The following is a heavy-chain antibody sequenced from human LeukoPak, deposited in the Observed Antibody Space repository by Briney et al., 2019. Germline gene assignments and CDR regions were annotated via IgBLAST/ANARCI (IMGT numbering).Heavy chain of an antibody. CDR3: ASQLYSSGWVDY. J-gene: IGHJ4*02. D-gene: IGHD6-19*01. V-gene: IGHV5-10-1*01. Sequence: GESLRISCKGSGYSFTSYWISWVRQMPGKGLEWMGRIDPSDSYTNYSPSIQGHVTISADKSISTAYLQWSSLKASDTAMYYCASQLYSSGWVDYWGQGTLVTVSS. CDR1: GYSFTSYW. CDR2: IDPSDSYT.